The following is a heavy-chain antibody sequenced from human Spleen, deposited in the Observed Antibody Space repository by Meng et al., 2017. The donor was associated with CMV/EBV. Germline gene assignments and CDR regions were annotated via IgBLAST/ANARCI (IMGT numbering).Heavy chain of an antibody. CDR3: ARGAYCSSTSCWRGGVDY. D-gene: IGHD2-2*01. CDR2: IYYSGST. V-gene: IGHV4-39*07. Sequence: GSLSLSRTVSCGTISSSSYYWGWIRQPPGKGLEWIGSIYYSGSTYYNPSLKSRVTISVDTSKNQFSLKLSSVTAADTAVYYCARGAYCSSTSCWRGGVDYWGQGTLVTVSS. CDR1: CGTISSSSYY. J-gene: IGHJ4*02.